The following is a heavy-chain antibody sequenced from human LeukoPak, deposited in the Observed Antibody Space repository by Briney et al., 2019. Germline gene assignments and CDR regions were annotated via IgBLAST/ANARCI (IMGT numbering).Heavy chain of an antibody. Sequence: AGGSLRLSCTASGFTFGDYAMSWVRQAPGKGLEWVGFIRSKAYGGTTEYAASVKGRFTISRDDSKSIAYLQMNSLKTEDTAVYYCTRDCSSTSCYTDFDYWGQGTLVTVSS. D-gene: IGHD2-2*02. CDR2: IRSKAYGGTT. V-gene: IGHV3-49*04. J-gene: IGHJ4*02. CDR3: TRDCSSTSCYTDFDY. CDR1: GFTFGDYA.